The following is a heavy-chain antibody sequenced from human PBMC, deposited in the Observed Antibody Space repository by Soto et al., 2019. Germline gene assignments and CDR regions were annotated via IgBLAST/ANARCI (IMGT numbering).Heavy chain of an antibody. CDR3: ARWPLRGWIQLWSPGVY. V-gene: IGHV3-30*03. Sequence: QVQLVESGGGVVQPGRSLRLSCAASGFTFSSYGMHWVRQAPGKGLEWVAVISYDGSNKYYADSVKGPFTICRDNSMNPLYLQMNWLRNDDTAVYSFARWPLRGWIQLWSPGVYWGEGTLV. CDR2: ISYDGSNK. CDR1: GFTFSSYG. J-gene: IGHJ4*02. D-gene: IGHD5-18*01.